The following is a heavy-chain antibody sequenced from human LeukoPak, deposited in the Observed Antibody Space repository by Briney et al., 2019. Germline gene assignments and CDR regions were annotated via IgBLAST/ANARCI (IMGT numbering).Heavy chain of an antibody. CDR3: AREESYSSSWYVPYFDY. D-gene: IGHD6-13*01. V-gene: IGHV4-4*07. J-gene: IGHJ4*02. CDR2: IYTSGST. CDR1: GGSISSYY. Sequence: PSETLSLTCTVSGGSISSYYWSWIRQPAGKGLEWIGRIYTSGSTNYNPSLKSRVTMSVDTSKNQFSLKLSSVTAADTAVYYCAREESYSSSWYVPYFDYWGQGTLVTVSS.